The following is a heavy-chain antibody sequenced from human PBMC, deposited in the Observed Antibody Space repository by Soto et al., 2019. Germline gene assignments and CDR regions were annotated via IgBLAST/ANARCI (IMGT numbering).Heavy chain of an antibody. CDR3: ARTAAAGKYYYGMDV. CDR2: IYPGDSDT. CDR1: GYSFTSYC. D-gene: IGHD6-13*01. J-gene: IGHJ6*02. Sequence: GESLRISCKGSGYSFTSYCIGWVRQMPGKGLELMGIIYPGDSDTRYSPSFQGQVTISADKSISTAYLQWSSLKASDTAMYYCARTAAAGKYYYGMDVWGQGTTVTVSS. V-gene: IGHV5-51*01.